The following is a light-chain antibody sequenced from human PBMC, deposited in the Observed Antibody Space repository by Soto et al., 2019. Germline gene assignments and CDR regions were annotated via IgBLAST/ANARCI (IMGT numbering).Light chain of an antibody. CDR1: RSLVASDGNAY. CDR2: KVS. CDR3: MQATQFRT. Sequence: EIVLTQTPLLSPVTLGQPASISCRSSRSLVASDGNAYLTWLHQRPGQPPRPLIYKVSQRLSGVPDRFSGSGAGTDFTLHISRVEAEDGGTYFCMQATQFRTVGQGTRLEIK. V-gene: IGKV2-24*01. J-gene: IGKJ5*01.